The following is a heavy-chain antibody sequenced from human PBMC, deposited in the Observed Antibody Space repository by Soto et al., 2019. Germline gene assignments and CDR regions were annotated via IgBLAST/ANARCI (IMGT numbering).Heavy chain of an antibody. D-gene: IGHD6-19*01. V-gene: IGHV1-69*13. CDR2: IIPIFGTA. CDR1: GGTFSSYA. CDR3: ARDLIAVAGVNWFDP. Sequence: SVKVSCKASGGTFSSYAISWVRQAPGQGLEWMGGIIPIFGTANYAQKFQGRVTITADESTSTAYMELSSLRSEDTAVYYCARDLIAVAGVNWFDPWGQGTLVTVSS. J-gene: IGHJ5*02.